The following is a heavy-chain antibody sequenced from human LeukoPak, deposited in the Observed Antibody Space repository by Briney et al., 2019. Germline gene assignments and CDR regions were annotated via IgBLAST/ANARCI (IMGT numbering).Heavy chain of an antibody. CDR2: ISYDGKNK. J-gene: IGHJ4*02. V-gene: IGHV3-30*04. CDR3: ARESSITMVRGGDYFDY. D-gene: IGHD3-10*01. Sequence: SLRLSCAASGCTFSSYAMHWVRQAPGTGVGWVAVISYDGKNKYYADSVKVRFTISRDNSKNTLYLQMNSLRVEDTAVYYCARESSITMVRGGDYFDYWGQGTLVTVSS. CDR1: GCTFSSYA.